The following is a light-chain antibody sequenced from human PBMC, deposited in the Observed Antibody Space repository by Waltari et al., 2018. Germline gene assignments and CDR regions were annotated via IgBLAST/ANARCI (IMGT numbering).Light chain of an antibody. J-gene: IGKJ1*01. CDR3: QHYVRLPAT. CDR2: GTS. V-gene: IGKV3-20*01. CDR1: QSVSRS. Sequence: EIALAQSPGTLSLSPGERATISCRASQSVSRSLACYQQKPGQSPRLLIYGTSIRATGIPDSFSGSGSGTDFSLTISRLESEDFAVYYCQHYVRLPATFGQGTKVEIK.